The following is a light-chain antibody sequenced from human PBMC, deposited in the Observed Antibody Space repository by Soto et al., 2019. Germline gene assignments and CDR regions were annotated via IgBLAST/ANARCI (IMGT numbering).Light chain of an antibody. Sequence: SYELTQPPSVSVSPGQTASITCSGDQLGDKYACWYQQRPGQSPVLVIYQDSQRPSGIPERFSGSNSGNTATLTISGTQAMDEADYYCQSWDSSTAVVFGGGTKLTVL. CDR2: QDS. CDR1: QLGDKY. CDR3: QSWDSSTAVV. V-gene: IGLV3-1*01. J-gene: IGLJ2*01.